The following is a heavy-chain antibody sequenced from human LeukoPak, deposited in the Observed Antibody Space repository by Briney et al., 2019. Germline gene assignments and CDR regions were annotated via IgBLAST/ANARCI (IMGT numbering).Heavy chain of an antibody. J-gene: IGHJ4*02. CDR3: ARLSALVGSGSYSFDY. D-gene: IGHD3-10*01. Sequence: PSETLSLTCTVSGGSIGSGGYYWSWIRQHPGKGLEWIGYIYYSGSTYYNPSLKSRVTISVDTSKNQFSLKLSSVTAADTAVYYCARLSALVGSGSYSFDYWGQGTLVTVSS. V-gene: IGHV4-31*03. CDR1: GGSIGSGGYY. CDR2: IYYSGST.